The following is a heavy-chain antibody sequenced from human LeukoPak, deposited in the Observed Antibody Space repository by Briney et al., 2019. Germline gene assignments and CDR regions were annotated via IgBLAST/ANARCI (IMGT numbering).Heavy chain of an antibody. CDR3: AKETRGSYSDY. J-gene: IGHJ4*02. V-gene: IGHV3-30*02. D-gene: IGHD1-26*01. Sequence: GGSLRLPCAASGFTFSSSGMHWVRQAPGKGLEWVAFIRYDGTSKYYADSVKGRFTISRDNSKNTVYLQMNSLRAEDTAVYYCAKETRGSYSDYWGQGTPVTVSS. CDR1: GFTFSSSG. CDR2: IRYDGTSK.